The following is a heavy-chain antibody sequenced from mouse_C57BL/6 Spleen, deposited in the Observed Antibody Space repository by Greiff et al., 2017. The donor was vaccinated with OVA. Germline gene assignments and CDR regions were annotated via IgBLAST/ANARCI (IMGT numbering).Heavy chain of an antibody. CDR2: IYPRSGNT. D-gene: IGHD1-1*01. Sequence: QVQLQQSGAELARPGASVKLSCKASGYTFTSYGISWVKQRTGQGLEWIGEIYPRSGNTYYNEKFKGKATLTADKSSSTAYMELRSLTSEDSAVYFCARSQAYYGSSHWYFDVWGTGTTVTVSS. J-gene: IGHJ1*03. V-gene: IGHV1-81*01. CDR1: GYTFTSYG. CDR3: ARSQAYYGSSHWYFDV.